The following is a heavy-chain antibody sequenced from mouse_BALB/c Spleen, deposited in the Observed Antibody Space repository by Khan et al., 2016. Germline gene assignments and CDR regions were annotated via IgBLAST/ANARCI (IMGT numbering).Heavy chain of an antibody. CDR2: INTYTGEP. Sequence: QIQLVQSGPELKKPGETVKISCKASGYTFTNYGMNWVKQAPGKGLKWMGWINTYTGEPTYADDFKGRFAFSLATSARTAYLQINNFKNEDTATYFCASIYDGYYVGLYYAMDYWGQGTSVTVSS. CDR3: ASIYDGYYVGLYYAMDY. V-gene: IGHV9-3-1*01. CDR1: GYTFTNYG. D-gene: IGHD2-3*01. J-gene: IGHJ4*01.